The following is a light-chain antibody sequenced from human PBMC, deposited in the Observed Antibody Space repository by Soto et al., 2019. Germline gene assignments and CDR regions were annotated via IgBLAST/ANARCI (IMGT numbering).Light chain of an antibody. CDR2: DAS. V-gene: IGKV1-5*01. J-gene: IGKJ1*01. CDR3: QQYNSYS. CDR1: QSISSW. Sequence: DIQMTQSPSTLSASVGDRVTITCRASQSISSWLAWYQQKPGKAPKLLIYDASTLESGVPSRFSGSGSGTVFTLTISSLQPDDFATYYCQQYNSYSFGQGTKVEIK.